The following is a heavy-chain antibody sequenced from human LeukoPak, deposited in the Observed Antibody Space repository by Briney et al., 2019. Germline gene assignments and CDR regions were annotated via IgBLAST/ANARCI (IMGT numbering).Heavy chain of an antibody. J-gene: IGHJ5*02. CDR2: IRYDGSNK. V-gene: IGHV3-30*02. D-gene: IGHD3-3*01. CDR3: AKDLVSYDFWTPGELRNWFDP. Sequence: PGGSLRLSCAASGFTFSSYGMHWVRQAPGKGLEWVAFIRYDGSNKYYADSVKGRFTISRDNSKNTLYLQMNSLRAEDTAVYYCAKDLVSYDFWTPGELRNWFDPWGKGTLVTVSS. CDR1: GFTFSSYG.